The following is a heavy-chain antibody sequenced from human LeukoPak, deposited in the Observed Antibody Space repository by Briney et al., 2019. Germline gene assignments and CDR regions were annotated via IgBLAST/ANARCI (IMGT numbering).Heavy chain of an antibody. CDR3: ARVGLSNYFDY. D-gene: IGHD3-16*01. V-gene: IGHV4-61*02. Sequence: SQTLSLTCTVSGGSISSGSYYWSWIRQPAGKGLEWIGRIYTSGSTNYNPSLKSRVTISVDTSKNQFSLKLSSVTAADTAVYYCARVGLSNYFDYWGQGTLVTVSS. CDR2: IYTSGST. CDR1: GGSISSGSYY. J-gene: IGHJ4*02.